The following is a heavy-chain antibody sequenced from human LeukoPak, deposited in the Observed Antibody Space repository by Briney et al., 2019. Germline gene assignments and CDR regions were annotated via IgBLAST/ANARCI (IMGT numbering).Heavy chain of an antibody. V-gene: IGHV4-34*01. Sequence: PGGSLRLSCAASGFTFSSSWMSWIRQPPGKGLEWIGEINHSGSTNYNPSLKSRVTISVDTSKNQFSLKLSSVTAADTAVYYCARGLGSSKRAPRGTWFDPWGQGTLVTVSS. CDR1: GFTFSSSW. CDR2: INHSGST. D-gene: IGHD6-13*01. CDR3: ARGLGSSKRAPRGTWFDP. J-gene: IGHJ5*02.